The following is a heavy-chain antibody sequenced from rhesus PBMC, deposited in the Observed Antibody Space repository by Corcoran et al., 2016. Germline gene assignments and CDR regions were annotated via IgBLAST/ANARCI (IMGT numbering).Heavy chain of an antibody. D-gene: IGHD3-3*01. CDR1: GYSISSGYY. Sequence: QVQLQESGPGLVKPSETLSLTCAVSGYSISSGYYWGWIRQPPGKGLEYIGYISGSSGITYYNPSLKSRVTMSKDTPKNQFSLKLSSVTAADTAVYYCARHWTGVDYWGQGVLVTVSS. CDR2: ISGSSGIT. CDR3: ARHWTGVDY. V-gene: IGHV4-99*01. J-gene: IGHJ4*01.